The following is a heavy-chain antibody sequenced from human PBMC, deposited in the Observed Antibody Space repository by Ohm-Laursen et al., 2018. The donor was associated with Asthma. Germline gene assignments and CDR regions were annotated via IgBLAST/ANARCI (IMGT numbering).Heavy chain of an antibody. CDR1: GFTFSSYG. V-gene: IGHV3-21*01. CDR2: ISSSSSYI. Sequence: SLRLSCSASGFTFSSYGMNWVRQAPGKGLEWVSSISSSSSYIYYADSVKGRFTISRDNAKNSLYLQMNSLRDEDTAVYYCARDLTLGYWGQGTLVTVSS. D-gene: IGHD3-16*01. CDR3: ARDLTLGY. J-gene: IGHJ4*02.